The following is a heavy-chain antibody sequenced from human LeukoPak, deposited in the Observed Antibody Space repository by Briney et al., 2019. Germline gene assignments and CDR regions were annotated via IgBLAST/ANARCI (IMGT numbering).Heavy chain of an antibody. D-gene: IGHD3-10*01. Sequence: SETLSLTGAVYGWSFSGYYWSWIRQPPGKGLEWRGEINQSGGTNYNPSLKSGVTISVDTSKNQFCLKLSSVTAADTAVYYCARGRSGYYGSGSSRAFDYWGPGSLVTVSS. CDR1: GWSFSGYY. CDR3: ARGRSGYYGSGSSRAFDY. V-gene: IGHV4-34*01. J-gene: IGHJ4*02. CDR2: INQSGGT.